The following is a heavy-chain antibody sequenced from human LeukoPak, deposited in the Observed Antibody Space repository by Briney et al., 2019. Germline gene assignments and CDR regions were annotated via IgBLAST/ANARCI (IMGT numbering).Heavy chain of an antibody. J-gene: IGHJ4*02. CDR2: IYYSGST. V-gene: IGHV4-59*12. CDR3: ATEGATGLDY. CDR1: GGSISSYY. Sequence: SETLSLTCTVSGGSISSYYWSWIRQPPGKGLEWIGYIYYSGSTNYNPSLKSRVTMSVDTSKNQFSLKLSSVTAADTAVYYCATEGATGLDYWGQGTLVTVSS. D-gene: IGHD1-26*01.